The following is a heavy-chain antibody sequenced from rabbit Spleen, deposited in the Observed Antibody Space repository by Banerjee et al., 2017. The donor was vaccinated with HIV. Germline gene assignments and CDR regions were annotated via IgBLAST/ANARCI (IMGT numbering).Heavy chain of an antibody. Sequence: QEQLVESGGGLVQPGGSLKLSCKASGFDFSSYGVSWVRQAPGKGLECIACIYTGSSGSTGYASWAKGRFTISRTSSTTVTRQMASLTVADTATYFWARAGEGVDGYLNLWGPGTPVTVS. CDR1: GFDFSSYG. CDR3: ARAGEGVDGYLNL. CDR2: IYTGSSGST. V-gene: IGHV1S45*01. J-gene: IGHJ4*01. D-gene: IGHD5-1*01.